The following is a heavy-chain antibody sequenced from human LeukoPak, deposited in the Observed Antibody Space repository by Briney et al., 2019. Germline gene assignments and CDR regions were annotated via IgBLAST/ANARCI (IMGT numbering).Heavy chain of an antibody. CDR3: ARHANDFWSGLDY. V-gene: IGHV4-39*01. CDR2: IYYSGST. Sequence: SETLSLTCTVSGGSISSSSYYWGWIRQPPGKGLEWIGSIYYSGSTYYNPSLKSRLTISVDTSKNQFSLKLSSVTAADTALYYCARHANDFWSGLDYWGQGTLVTVSS. D-gene: IGHD3-3*01. J-gene: IGHJ4*02. CDR1: GGSISSSSYY.